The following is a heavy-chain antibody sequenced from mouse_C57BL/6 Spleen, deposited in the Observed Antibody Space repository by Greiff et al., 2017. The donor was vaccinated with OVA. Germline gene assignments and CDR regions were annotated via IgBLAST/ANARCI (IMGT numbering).Heavy chain of an antibody. CDR1: GYTFTDYY. CDR2: INPNNGGT. V-gene: IGHV1-26*01. CDR3: ARWGTTVVAGVDY. D-gene: IGHD1-1*01. Sequence: VQLKQSGPELVKPGASVKISCKASGYTFTDYYMNWVKQSHGKSLEWIGDINPNNGGTSYNQKFKGKATLTVDKSSSTAYMELRSLTSEDSAVYYCARWGTTVVAGVDYGGQGTTLTVSS. J-gene: IGHJ2*01.